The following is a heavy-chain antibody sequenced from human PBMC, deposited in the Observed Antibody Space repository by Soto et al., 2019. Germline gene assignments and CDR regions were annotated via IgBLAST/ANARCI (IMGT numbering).Heavy chain of an antibody. CDR1: GYIFTSYC. V-gene: IGHV5-10-1*01. D-gene: IGHD3-22*01. CDR2: IDPSDSYT. J-gene: IGHJ6*02. Sequence: GESLNISCNGSGYIFTSYCISWVRQMPGKGLEWMGRIDPSDSYTNYSPSFQGHVTISADKSISTAYLQWSSLKASDTAMYYCARRTRLLIPTSNYYYYYGMDVWGQGTTVTVSS. CDR3: ARRTRLLIPTSNYYYYYGMDV.